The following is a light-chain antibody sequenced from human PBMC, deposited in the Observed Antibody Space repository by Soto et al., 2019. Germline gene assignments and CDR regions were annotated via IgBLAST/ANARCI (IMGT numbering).Light chain of an antibody. CDR1: NFNIGSHT. CDR2: NNN. V-gene: IGLV1-44*01. Sequence: QSVLTQPPSASGTPGQRVTISCSGSNFNIGSHTVNWYQQHPGTAPKLLMHNNNQRPSGVPDRFSGSKSGTSASLAISGLQSEDEADYRCSVWDERLKGGVFRGGTKLTVL. CDR3: SVWDERLKGGV. J-gene: IGLJ3*02.